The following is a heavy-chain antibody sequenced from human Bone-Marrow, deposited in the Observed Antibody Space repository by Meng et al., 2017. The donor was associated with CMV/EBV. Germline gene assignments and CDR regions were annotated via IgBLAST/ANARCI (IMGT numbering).Heavy chain of an antibody. CDR3: ARDNSIITPYYFDY. CDR2: ISSSGSTI. J-gene: IGHJ4*02. CDR1: GFTFSSYE. D-gene: IGHD3-10*01. V-gene: IGHV3-48*03. Sequence: LSLTCAASGFTFSSYEMNWVRQAPGKGLEWVSYISSSGSTIYYADSVKGRFTISRDNAKNSLYLQMNSLRAEDTAVYYCARDNSIITPYYFDYWGQGTLVTVSS.